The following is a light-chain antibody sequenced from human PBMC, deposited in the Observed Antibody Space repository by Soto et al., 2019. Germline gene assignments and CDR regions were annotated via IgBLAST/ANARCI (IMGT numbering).Light chain of an antibody. J-gene: IGLJ1*01. Sequence: HSVLTQPPSASGTPGQRVTISCSGSSSNIGSNSVNWYQQLPGTAPKLFIYSNNQRPSGVPDRFSGSKSGTSASLAISGLQSEDGADYSCAAWDDTLNGYVFGTGTKLTVL. V-gene: IGLV1-44*01. CDR2: SNN. CDR3: AAWDDTLNGYV. CDR1: SSNIGSNS.